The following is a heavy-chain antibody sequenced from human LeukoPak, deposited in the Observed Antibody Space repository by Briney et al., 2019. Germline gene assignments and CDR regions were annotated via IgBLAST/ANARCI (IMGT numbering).Heavy chain of an antibody. CDR3: ARLDCSGGSCYSGYFQH. Sequence: ASVKVSCKASGYTFTSYGISWVRQAPGQGLEWMGCISAYNGNTNYAQTLQGRVTITTDTSTSTAYMELRSLRSEDTAVYYCARLDCSGGSCYSGYFQHWGQGTLVTVSS. CDR2: ISAYNGNT. J-gene: IGHJ1*01. V-gene: IGHV1-18*01. CDR1: GYTFTSYG. D-gene: IGHD2-15*01.